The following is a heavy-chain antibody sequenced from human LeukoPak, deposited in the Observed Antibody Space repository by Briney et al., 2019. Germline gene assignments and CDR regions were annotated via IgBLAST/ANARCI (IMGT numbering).Heavy chain of an antibody. CDR2: FDPEDGET. V-gene: IGHV1-24*01. CDR1: GYTLTELS. D-gene: IGHD3-10*01. CDR3: ATNSGPSGAFDI. Sequence: EASVKVSCTVSGYTLTELSMHWVRQAPGKGLEWMGGFDPEDGETIYAQKFQGRVTMTEDTSTDTAYMELSSLRSEDTAVYYCATNSGPSGAFDIWGQGTMVTVSS. J-gene: IGHJ3*02.